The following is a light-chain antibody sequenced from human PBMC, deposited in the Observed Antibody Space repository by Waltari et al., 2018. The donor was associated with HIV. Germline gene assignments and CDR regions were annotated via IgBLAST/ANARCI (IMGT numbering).Light chain of an antibody. CDR1: RGIGNY. J-gene: IGLJ2*01. Sequence: QSALTQPASVSGSPGASITISCAAARGIGNYVSWYQLHPGEVPQMVIFDVNKRPSGVSHRFSGSNSGNTASLTISGLQADDEADYFCLSYRGSLRLFGGGTKLTVL. CDR3: LSYRGSLRL. CDR2: DVN. V-gene: IGLV2-14*01.